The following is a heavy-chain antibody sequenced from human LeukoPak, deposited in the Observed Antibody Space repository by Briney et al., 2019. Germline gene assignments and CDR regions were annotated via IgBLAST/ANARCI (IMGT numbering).Heavy chain of an antibody. V-gene: IGHV3-23*01. CDR1: GFTFGSYA. D-gene: IGHD3-9*01. J-gene: IGHJ4*02. Sequence: PGGSLRLSCAASGFTFGSYAMSWVRQAPGKGLEWVSAISGSGGSTYYADSVKGRFTISRDNSKNTLYLQMNSLRAEDTAVYYCAKRYYDILTGPFGYWGQGTLVTVSS. CDR2: ISGSGGST. CDR3: AKRYYDILTGPFGY.